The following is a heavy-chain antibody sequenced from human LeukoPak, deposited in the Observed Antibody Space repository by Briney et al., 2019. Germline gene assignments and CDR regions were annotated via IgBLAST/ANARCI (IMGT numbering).Heavy chain of an antibody. D-gene: IGHD2-15*01. CDR2: IEEDGDKR. CDR1: GFTFSSYW. CDR3: ARDGVAY. J-gene: IGHJ4*02. Sequence: GGSLRLFCAASGFTFSSYWMTWVRQPPGKGLEWVATIEEDGDKRYYVDSVKGRFTISRDNAKNSLYLQMNSLRAEDTAVYYCARDGVAYWGQGTLVIVSS. V-gene: IGHV3-7*03.